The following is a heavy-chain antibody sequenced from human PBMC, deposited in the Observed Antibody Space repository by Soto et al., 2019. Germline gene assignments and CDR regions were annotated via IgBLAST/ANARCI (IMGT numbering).Heavy chain of an antibody. CDR1: GFTFSNYD. V-gene: IGHV3-23*01. D-gene: IGHD2-2*01. J-gene: IGHJ4*02. Sequence: EVQLLESGGGLVQPGGSLRLSCAASGFTFSNYDMSWVRQAPGKGLEWVSGVSSSGSSTYYADSVKGRFTISRDKPKNTSYLQMSSLRAADTAVYYCGRRDCGSRNDCEFGAAALAYWGQGNLVAVTS. CDR3: GRRDCGSRNDCEFGAAALAY. CDR2: VSSSGSST.